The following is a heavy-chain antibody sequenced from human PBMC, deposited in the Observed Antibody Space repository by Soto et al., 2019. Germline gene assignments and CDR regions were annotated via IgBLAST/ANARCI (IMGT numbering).Heavy chain of an antibody. CDR3: ARDGFFGVVRDCFDP. CDR1: GFPFSDYY. Sequence: GGSLRLSCEASGFPFSDYYMTWIRQAPGKGLEWLSYISSSGTTIYYADSVEGRFTVSRDNAKNSLYLEMNSLRVEDTAVYYCARDGFFGVVRDCFDPWGQGTLVTVSS. J-gene: IGHJ5*02. CDR2: ISSSGTTI. V-gene: IGHV3-11*01. D-gene: IGHD3-3*01.